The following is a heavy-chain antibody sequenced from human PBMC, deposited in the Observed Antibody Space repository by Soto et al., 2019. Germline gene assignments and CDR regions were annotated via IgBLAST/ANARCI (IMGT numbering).Heavy chain of an antibody. CDR1: GYTFTNFG. CDR3: ASGVTPIDF. V-gene: IGHV1-18*01. J-gene: IGHJ4*02. CDR2: ISAYNGNT. Sequence: QVQLVQSGAEVKKPGASVKVSCKASGYTFTNFGISLVRQAPGQGLEWMGWISAYNGNTNYAQKFQGRVTMTTDTSTSTAYMEVRSLRFDDASVYYCASGVTPIDFWGQGTLVNVSS. D-gene: IGHD2-21*02.